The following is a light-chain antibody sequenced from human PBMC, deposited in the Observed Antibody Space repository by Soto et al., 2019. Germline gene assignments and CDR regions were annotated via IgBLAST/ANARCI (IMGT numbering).Light chain of an antibody. V-gene: IGLV2-14*01. J-gene: IGLJ1*01. CDR1: SSDVGDYNY. CDR2: DVS. Sequence: QSALTQPASVSGSPGQSITISCPGTSSDVGDYNYVSWYQQHPGKAPKLMIYDVSNRPSGVSNRFSGSKSGNTASLTISGLQAEDEADYYCSSYTSSSSLVVFGTGTKLTVL. CDR3: SSYTSSSSLVV.